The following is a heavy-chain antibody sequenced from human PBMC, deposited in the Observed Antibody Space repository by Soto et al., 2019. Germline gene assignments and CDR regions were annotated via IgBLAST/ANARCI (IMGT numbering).Heavy chain of an antibody. J-gene: IGHJ6*02. CDR1: GGTFSSSG. CDR2: IVPSLDTT. CDR3: ARWPQPRYTADPYAVDV. Sequence: QVHLVQSGTEVKKPGSSVKVSCKASGGTFSSSGFSWVRQAPGQGLEWMGMIVPSLDTTNYAQKFQTRVTITADEVTSTAYMELRRLRSEGTAVYYCARWPQPRYTADPYAVDVWGQGTGVSVSS. D-gene: IGHD3-16*02. V-gene: IGHV1-69*11.